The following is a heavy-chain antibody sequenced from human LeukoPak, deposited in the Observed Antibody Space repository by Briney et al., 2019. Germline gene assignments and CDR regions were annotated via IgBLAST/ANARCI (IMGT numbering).Heavy chain of an antibody. D-gene: IGHD1-7*01. CDR3: ARGSIMPNWNYVGWFDP. V-gene: IGHV3-53*01. CDR2: VYDGDTT. Sequence: PGGSLRLSCAASGFTVSNNYMSWVRQAPGKGLEWVSAVYDGDTTYYADSVKGRFTISRDNAKNSLYLQMNSLRAEDTAVYYCARGSIMPNWNYVGWFDPWGQGTLVTVSS. CDR1: GFTVSNNY. J-gene: IGHJ5*02.